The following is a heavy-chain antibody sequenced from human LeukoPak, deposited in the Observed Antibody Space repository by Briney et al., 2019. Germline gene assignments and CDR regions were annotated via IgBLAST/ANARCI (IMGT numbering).Heavy chain of an antibody. Sequence: GGSLRLSCTASGFTFSSYAIHWVRHPQGKGLEWLAVISYDESNKYYADSVKGRLTISRDNSKNTLYLQMNSVRAEDTAGYYCARDELSGRALDGWFDAFNIWGQGTMVT. D-gene: IGHD5-24*01. CDR1: GFTFSSYA. J-gene: IGHJ3*02. CDR3: ARDELSGRALDGWFDAFNI. V-gene: IGHV3-30-3*01. CDR2: ISYDESNK.